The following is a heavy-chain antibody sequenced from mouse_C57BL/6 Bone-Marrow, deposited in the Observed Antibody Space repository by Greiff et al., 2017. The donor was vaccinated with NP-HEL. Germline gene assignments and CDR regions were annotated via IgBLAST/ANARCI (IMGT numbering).Heavy chain of an antibody. J-gene: IGHJ2*01. CDR2: INPNNGGT. D-gene: IGHD4-1*01. CDR3: ARRLGPFDY. CDR1: GYTFTDYY. Sequence: EVQLQQSGPELVKPGASVKISCKASGYTFTDYYMNWVKQSHGQSLEWIGDINPNNGGTSYNQKFKGKATLTVDKSSSTAYMELRSLTSEDSAVYYCARRLGPFDYWGQGTTLTVSS. V-gene: IGHV1-26*01.